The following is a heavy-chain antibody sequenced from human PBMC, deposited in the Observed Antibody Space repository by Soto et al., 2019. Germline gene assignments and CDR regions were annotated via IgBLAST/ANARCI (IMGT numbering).Heavy chain of an antibody. CDR3: ARGMTPPGAPAWYYFDS. CDR1: GGSIAGSSY. V-gene: IGHV4-4*07. J-gene: IGHJ4*02. Sequence: PSETLSLTCTVSGGSIAGSSYWSWIRQPAGKGLEWIGRFSLSGTTNYSPSLRSRVTMSADVSKNQFSLRLTSVTAADTALYYCARGMTPPGAPAWYYFDSWGQGTLVTVSS. CDR2: FSLSGTT. D-gene: IGHD2-8*02.